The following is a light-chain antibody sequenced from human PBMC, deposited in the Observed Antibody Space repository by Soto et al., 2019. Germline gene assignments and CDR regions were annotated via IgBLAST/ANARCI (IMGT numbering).Light chain of an antibody. J-gene: IGKJ4*01. CDR2: GAS. Sequence: EIGMTQSPATLSVSPGVRATLSCRASQSVSNNLAWYQQQPGQAPRLLIYGASTRATGIPARFSGSESGTEFTLTISSLQSEDFAVYYCQQYNNWPLTFGGGTKVEIK. V-gene: IGKV3-15*01. CDR1: QSVSNN. CDR3: QQYNNWPLT.